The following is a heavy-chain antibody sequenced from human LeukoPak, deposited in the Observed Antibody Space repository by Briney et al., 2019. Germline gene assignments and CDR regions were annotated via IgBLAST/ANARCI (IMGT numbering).Heavy chain of an antibody. CDR1: GHTFTSYG. Sequence: GASVKVSCKASGHTFTSYGISWARQAPGQGLEWMGWISAYNGNTNYAQKLQGRVTMTTDTSTSTAYMELRSLRSDDTAVYYCARARGSGSYFNWFDPWGQGTLVTVSS. CDR3: ARARGSGSYFNWFDP. D-gene: IGHD1-26*01. J-gene: IGHJ5*02. CDR2: ISAYNGNT. V-gene: IGHV1-18*01.